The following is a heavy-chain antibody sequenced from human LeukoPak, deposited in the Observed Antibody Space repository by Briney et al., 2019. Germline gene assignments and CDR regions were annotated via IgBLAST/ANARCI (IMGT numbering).Heavy chain of an antibody. CDR2: ISGSGGTT. CDR3: AKPPPLCSGGTCYPAFAD. CDR1: GFTFSNYA. J-gene: IGHJ4*02. D-gene: IGHD2-15*01. V-gene: IGHV3-23*01. Sequence: QPGGSLRLSCAASGFTFSNYATTWVRQAPGKGLEWVAVISGSGGTTFYADSVKGRFSITRDNSKDTLYLHMNTLRAEDTAVYHFAKPPPLCSGGTCYPAFADGGQGPLVPVSS.